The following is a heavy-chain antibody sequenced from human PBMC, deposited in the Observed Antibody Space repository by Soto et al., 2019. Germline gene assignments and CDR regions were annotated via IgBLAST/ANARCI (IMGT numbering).Heavy chain of an antibody. J-gene: IGHJ6*02. CDR2: IYYSGST. CDR1: GGSISSSSYY. CDR3: ARDEKPDPLYFYYVMDV. V-gene: IGHV4-39*02. Sequence: PSETLSLTCTVSGGSISSSSYYWGWIRQPPGKGLEWIGSIYYSGSTYYNPSLKSRVTISVDTSKNQFSLELSSVTAADTAVYYCARDEKPDPLYFYYVMDVWGQGTTVTVSS.